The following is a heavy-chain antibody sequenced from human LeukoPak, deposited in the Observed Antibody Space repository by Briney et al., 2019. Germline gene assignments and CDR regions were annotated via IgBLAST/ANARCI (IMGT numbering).Heavy chain of an antibody. CDR2: ISSSSSYI. CDR3: AREESDSWDFDY. J-gene: IGHJ4*02. Sequence: GGSLRLSCAASGFTFSSDSMNWVRQAPGKGLERASSISSSSSYIYYADSVKGRFTISRDNAKNSLYLQMNSLRADDTAVYYCAREESDSWDFDYWGQGTLVTVSS. CDR1: GFTFSSDS. D-gene: IGHD2-15*01. V-gene: IGHV3-21*01.